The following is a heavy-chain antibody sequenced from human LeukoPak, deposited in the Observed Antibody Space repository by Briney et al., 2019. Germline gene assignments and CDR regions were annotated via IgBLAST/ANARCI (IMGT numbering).Heavy chain of an antibody. Sequence: PSETLSLTCTVSGGSISSYYWSWIRQPPGKGLEWIGYIYYSGSTNYNPSLKSRVTISVDTSKNQFSLKLSSVTAADTAVYYCARERHSSSMYMDVWGKGTTVTVSS. CDR1: GGSISSYY. D-gene: IGHD6-13*01. V-gene: IGHV4-59*01. CDR2: IYYSGST. CDR3: ARERHSSSMYMDV. J-gene: IGHJ6*03.